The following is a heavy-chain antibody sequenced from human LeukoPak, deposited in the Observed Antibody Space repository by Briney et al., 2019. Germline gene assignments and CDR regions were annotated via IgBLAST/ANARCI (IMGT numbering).Heavy chain of an antibody. V-gene: IGHV4-38-2*01. Sequence: SETLSLTCAVSGYSISSGYYWGWIRQPPGKGLEWIGSIYHSGSTYYNPSLKSRVTISVDTSKNQFSLKLSSVTAADTAVCYCAAPRGYDSSGYYYDGNWFDPWGQGTLVTVSS. CDR1: GYSISSGYY. D-gene: IGHD3-22*01. CDR2: IYHSGST. CDR3: AAPRGYDSSGYYYDGNWFDP. J-gene: IGHJ5*02.